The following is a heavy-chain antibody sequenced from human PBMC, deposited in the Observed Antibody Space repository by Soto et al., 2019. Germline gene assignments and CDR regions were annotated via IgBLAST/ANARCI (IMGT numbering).Heavy chain of an antibody. J-gene: IGHJ4*02. CDR1: GFTFSSYA. V-gene: IGHV3-23*01. CDR3: AKNGQDLRIFGVVIIPYFDY. CDR2: ISGSGGST. Sequence: GGSLRLSCAASGFTFSSYAMSWVRQAPGKGLEWVSAISGSGGSTYYADSVKGRFTISRDNSKNTLYLQMNSLRAEDTAVYYCAKNGQDLRIFGVVIIPYFDYWGQGSLVTV. D-gene: IGHD3-3*01.